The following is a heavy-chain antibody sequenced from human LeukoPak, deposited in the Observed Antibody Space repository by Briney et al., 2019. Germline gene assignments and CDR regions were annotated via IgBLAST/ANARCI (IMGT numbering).Heavy chain of an antibody. J-gene: IGHJ6*03. CDR2: INHSGST. V-gene: IGHV4-39*07. D-gene: IGHD3-10*01. CDR3: ARVVYTMVRGVIFSGYYYYYMDV. CDR1: GGSISSSSYY. Sequence: SETLSLTCTVSGGSISSSSYYWGWIRQPPGKGLEWIGEINHSGSTNYNPSLKSRVTISVDTSKNQFSLKLSSVTAADTAVYYCARVVYTMVRGVIFSGYYYYYMDVWGKGTTVTVSS.